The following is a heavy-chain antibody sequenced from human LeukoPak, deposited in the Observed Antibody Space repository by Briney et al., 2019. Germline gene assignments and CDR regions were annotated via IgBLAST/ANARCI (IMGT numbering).Heavy chain of an antibody. CDR3: ARDPGYCSSTSCYGGGVDY. CDR1: GFTFSDYY. D-gene: IGHD2-2*01. V-gene: IGHV3-11*06. J-gene: IGHJ4*02. CDR2: ISSSSSYT. Sequence: GGSLSLSCAASGFTFSDYYMSWIRQAPGKGLEWVSYISSSSSYTNYADSVKGRFTISRDNAKNSLYLQMNSLRAEDTAVYYCARDPGYCSSTSCYGGGVDYWGQGTLVTVSS.